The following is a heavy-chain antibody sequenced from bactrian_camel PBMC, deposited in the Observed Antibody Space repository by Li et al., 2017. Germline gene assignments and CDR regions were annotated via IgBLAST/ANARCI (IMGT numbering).Heavy chain of an antibody. D-gene: IGHD2*01. CDR2: IDPAGST. J-gene: IGHJ4*01. CDR1: GVIHPGDC. CDR3: AAGWWTKHYSY. V-gene: IGHV3S53*01. Sequence: VQLVESGGGSVQAGGSLTLSCAFSGVIHPGDCMGWFRQIPGKEREGVADIDPAGSTSYADSVKGRFTISRDSAENTLYLQMNSLKAEDTAMYYCAAGWWTKHYSYWGKGTQVTVS.